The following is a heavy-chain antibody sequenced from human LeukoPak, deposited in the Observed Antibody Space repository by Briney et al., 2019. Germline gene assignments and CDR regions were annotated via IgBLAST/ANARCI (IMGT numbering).Heavy chain of an antibody. J-gene: IGHJ4*02. D-gene: IGHD5-18*01. Sequence: PGGSLRLSCAASGFTFSSYSMNWVRQAPGKGLEWVSSISSSSSSYIYYADSVKGRFTISRDNAKNSLYLQMNSLRAEDTAVYYCARRATTERGHSYGLDYWGQGTLVTVSS. V-gene: IGHV3-21*01. CDR1: GFTFSSYS. CDR3: ARRATTERGHSYGLDY. CDR2: ISSSSSSYI.